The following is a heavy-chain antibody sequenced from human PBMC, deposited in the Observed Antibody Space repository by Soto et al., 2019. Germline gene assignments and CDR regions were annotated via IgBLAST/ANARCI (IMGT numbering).Heavy chain of an antibody. CDR3: ARVGVPAAMPGYYYYGMDV. D-gene: IGHD2-2*01. V-gene: IGHV3-48*03. CDR1: GFTFSSYE. Sequence: VGSLRLSCAASGFTFSSYEMNWVRQAPGKGLEWVSYISSSGSTIYYADSVKGRFTISRDNAKNSLYLQMNSLRAEDTAVYYCARVGVPAAMPGYYYYGMDVWGQGTTVTVSS. CDR2: ISSSGSTI. J-gene: IGHJ6*02.